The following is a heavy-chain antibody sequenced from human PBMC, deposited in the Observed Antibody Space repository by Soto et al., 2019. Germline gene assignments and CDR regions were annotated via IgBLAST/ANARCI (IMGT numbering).Heavy chain of an antibody. V-gene: IGHV4-31*03. CDR1: GGSISSGGYY. J-gene: IGHJ4*02. Sequence: QVQLQESGPGLVKPSQTLSRTCTVSGGSISSGGYYWSWIRQHPGKGLEWIGYIYYSGSTYYNPSLKSRVTTSVDTSKNQFSLKLSSVTAADTAVYYCASNRKRFLEWFQQYYFDYWGQGTLVTVSS. D-gene: IGHD3-3*01. CDR2: IYYSGST. CDR3: ASNRKRFLEWFQQYYFDY.